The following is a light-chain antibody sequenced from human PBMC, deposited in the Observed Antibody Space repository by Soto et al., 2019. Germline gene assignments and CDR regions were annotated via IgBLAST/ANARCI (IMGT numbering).Light chain of an antibody. CDR1: SSNIGANSD. J-gene: IGLJ2*01. V-gene: IGLV1-40*01. CDR3: QAYDTSLSGVV. CDR2: GNS. Sequence: QPVLTQPPSVSGAPGQRVTISCTGSSSNIGANSDVHWYQQLPGTAPKLLIYGNSNRPSGVPDRFSGSKFGTSASLAITGLQAEDEADYYCQAYDTSLSGVVFGGGTKLTVL.